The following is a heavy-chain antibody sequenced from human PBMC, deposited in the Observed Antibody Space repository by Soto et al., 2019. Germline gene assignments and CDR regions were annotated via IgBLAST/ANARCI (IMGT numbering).Heavy chain of an antibody. D-gene: IGHD3-22*01. CDR1: GFTFSSSG. Sequence: SVKVSCKASGFTFSSSGIHWVRQARGQRLEWIGWIVVGSGNTNYAQKFQERVTITRGVSTNTAYMELTSLRSEDTAVYYCAKEYDSSGYYPDYWGQGTLVTVSS. V-gene: IGHV1-58*02. J-gene: IGHJ4*02. CDR3: AKEYDSSGYYPDY. CDR2: IVVGSGNT.